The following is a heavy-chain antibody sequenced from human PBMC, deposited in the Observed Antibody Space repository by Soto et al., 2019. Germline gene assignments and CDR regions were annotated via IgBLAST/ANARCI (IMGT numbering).Heavy chain of an antibody. CDR3: ARGWFGGGETYYYYGMDV. CDR1: GGSISSYY. J-gene: IGHJ6*02. CDR2: IYYSGST. Sequence: SETLSLTCTVSGGSISSYYWSWIRQPPGKGLEWIGYIYYSGSTNYNPSLKSRVTISVDTSKNQFSLKLSSVTAADTAVYYCARGWFGGGETYYYYGMDVWGQGTTVTV. D-gene: IGHD3-10*01. V-gene: IGHV4-59*01.